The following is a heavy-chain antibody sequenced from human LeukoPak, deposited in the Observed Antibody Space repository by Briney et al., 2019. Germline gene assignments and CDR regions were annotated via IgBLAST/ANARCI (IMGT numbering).Heavy chain of an antibody. D-gene: IGHD3-10*01. CDR2: IYYSGST. J-gene: IGHJ5*02. V-gene: IGHV4-39*07. CDR1: GGSISSYY. CDR3: ARGRGEGRGIAMIRGVRAPSYNWFDP. Sequence: SETLSLTCTVSGGSISSYYWGWIRQPPGKGLEWIGSIYYSGSTYYNPSLKSRVTISVDTSKNQFSLKLSSVTAADMAVYYCARGRGEGRGIAMIRGVRAPSYNWFDPWGHGTLVTVSS.